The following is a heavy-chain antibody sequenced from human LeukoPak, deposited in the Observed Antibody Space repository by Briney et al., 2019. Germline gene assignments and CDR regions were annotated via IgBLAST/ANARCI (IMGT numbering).Heavy chain of an antibody. CDR1: GYTFTSYY. J-gene: IGHJ4*02. V-gene: IGHV1-46*01. Sequence: GASVKVSCKASGYTFTSYYMHWVRQAPGQGLEWMGIINPSGGSTSYAQKFQGRVTMTRDMSTSTVYMELSSLRSEDTAVYYYARAPGRGYYDSSGSDYWGQGTLVTVSS. D-gene: IGHD3-22*01. CDR3: ARAPGRGYYDSSGSDY. CDR2: INPSGGST.